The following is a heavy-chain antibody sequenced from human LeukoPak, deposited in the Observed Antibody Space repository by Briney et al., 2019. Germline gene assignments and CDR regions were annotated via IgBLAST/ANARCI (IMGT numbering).Heavy chain of an antibody. CDR3: ARVGSSGYSYGQAYFDY. D-gene: IGHD5-18*01. J-gene: IGHJ4*02. V-gene: IGHV1-18*01. Sequence: GASVKVSCKASGYTFTSYGIIWVRQAPGQGPEWMGWISAYNGNTNYAQKLQGRVTMTTDTSTSTAYMELRSLRSDDTAVYYCARVGSSGYSYGQAYFDYWGQGTLVTVSS. CDR2: ISAYNGNT. CDR1: GYTFTSYG.